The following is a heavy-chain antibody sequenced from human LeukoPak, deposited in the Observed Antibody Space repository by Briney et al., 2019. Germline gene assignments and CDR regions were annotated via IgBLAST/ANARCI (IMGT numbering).Heavy chain of an antibody. D-gene: IGHD3-10*01. V-gene: IGHV3-21*01. CDR1: GFTFSSCS. CDR2: ISSSSSYI. Sequence: GGSLRLSCAASGFTFSSCSVNWVRQAPGKGLEWVSSISSSSSYIYYADSVKGRFTISRDNAKNSLYLQINSLRVEDTAVYYCARAGNYYGRHTTWFDPWGQGTLVTVSS. J-gene: IGHJ5*02. CDR3: ARAGNYYGRHTTWFDP.